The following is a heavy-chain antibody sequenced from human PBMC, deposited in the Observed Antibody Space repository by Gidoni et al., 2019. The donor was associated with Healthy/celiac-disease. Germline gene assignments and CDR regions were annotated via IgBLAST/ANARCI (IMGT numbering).Heavy chain of an antibody. D-gene: IGHD5-12*01. J-gene: IGHJ5*02. CDR1: GGSISRSRYY. CDR3: ARHGDIVATEVWFDP. CDR2: IYYSGST. V-gene: IGHV4-39*01. Sequence: LHLQESGPGLVKPSETLSLTFTVSGGSISRSRYYWGWLRPPPGKVLEWIGTIYYSGSTYYNPYLKRRVTISVDTSKNQFALKLSSVTAADTAVYYCARHGDIVATEVWFDPWGQGTLVTVSS.